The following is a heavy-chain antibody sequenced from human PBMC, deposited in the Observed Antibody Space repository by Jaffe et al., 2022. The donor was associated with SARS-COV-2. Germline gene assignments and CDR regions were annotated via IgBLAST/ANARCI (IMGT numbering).Heavy chain of an antibody. CDR1: GFTFDDYA. CDR3: AGGQWPAAYYFDY. J-gene: IGHJ4*02. Sequence: EVQLVESGGGLVQPGRSLRLSCAASGFTFDDYAMHWVRQAPGKGLEWVSGISWNSGSIGYADSVKGRFTISRDNAKNSLYLQMNSLRAEDTALYYCAGGQWPAAYYFDYWGQGTLVTVSS. CDR2: ISWNSGSI. V-gene: IGHV3-9*01. D-gene: IGHD6-19*01.